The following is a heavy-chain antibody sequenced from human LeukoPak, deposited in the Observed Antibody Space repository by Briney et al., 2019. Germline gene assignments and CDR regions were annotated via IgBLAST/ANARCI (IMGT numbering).Heavy chain of an antibody. V-gene: IGHV3-74*01. J-gene: IGHJ4*02. D-gene: IGHD3-16*01. Sequence: GGSLRLSCAASGFIFSSYWMHWVRQAPGKGLVWVSRINGDGSSTSYADSVKGRFTIPRDNAKNTLYLQMNSLRAEDTAVYYCTRGFWGWEVDYWGQGTLATVSS. CDR1: GFIFSSYW. CDR2: INGDGSST. CDR3: TRGFWGWEVDY.